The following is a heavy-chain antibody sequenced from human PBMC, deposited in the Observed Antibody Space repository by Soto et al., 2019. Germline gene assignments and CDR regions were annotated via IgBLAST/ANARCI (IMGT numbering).Heavy chain of an antibody. D-gene: IGHD3-22*01. CDR2: IIPIFGTA. V-gene: IGHV1-69*01. CDR3: ARDPPPSSGYSDAIGSGAFDI. J-gene: IGHJ3*02. Sequence: QVQLVQSGAEVKKPGSSVKVSCKASGGTFSSYAISWVRQAPGQGLEWMGGIIPIFGTANYAQKFQGRVTITADESTSTAYMELSSLRSEDTAVYYCARDPPPSSGYSDAIGSGAFDIWGQGTMVTVSS. CDR1: GGTFSSYA.